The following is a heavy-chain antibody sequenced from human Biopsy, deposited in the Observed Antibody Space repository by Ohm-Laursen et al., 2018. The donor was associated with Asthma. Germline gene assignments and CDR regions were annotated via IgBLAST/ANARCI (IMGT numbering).Heavy chain of an antibody. J-gene: IGHJ4*02. CDR1: GGSFSNFA. D-gene: IGHD3-22*01. CDR3: ARSYDTDSYPALGLDY. Sequence: SSVKVSCKVSGGSFSNFAFSWVRQAPGHGLEWIGTILTKFDITSYAEKFQGRVTITADKSTSTTYMELSRLRSEDTAVYYCARSYDTDSYPALGLDYWGQGTLVTVSS. CDR2: ILTKFDIT. V-gene: IGHV1-69*04.